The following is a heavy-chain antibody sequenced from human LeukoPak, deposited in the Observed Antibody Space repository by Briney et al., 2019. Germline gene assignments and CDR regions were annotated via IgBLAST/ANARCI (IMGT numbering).Heavy chain of an antibody. CDR1: GYTFTSYA. Sequence: ASVKVSCKASGYTFTSYAINWVRQATGQGLEWMGWMNPSNGNTGFAQKFQGRLTMTRDTSISTAYMELSSLRSEDTALYFCARGSSEEMATIAYWGQGNLVTASS. J-gene: IGHJ4*02. CDR3: ARGSSEEMATIAY. CDR2: MNPSNGNT. D-gene: IGHD5-24*01. V-gene: IGHV1-8*01.